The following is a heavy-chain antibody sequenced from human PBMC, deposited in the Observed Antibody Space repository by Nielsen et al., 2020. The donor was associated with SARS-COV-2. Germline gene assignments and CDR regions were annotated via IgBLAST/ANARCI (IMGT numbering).Heavy chain of an antibody. CDR3: AKSIAVADRFDY. Sequence: GESLKISCAASGFTFSSYAMSWVRQAPGKGLEWVSAISGSGGSTYYADSVKGRFTISRDNSKNTLYLQMNSLRAEDTAVYYCAKSIAVADRFDYWGQGTLVTVSS. D-gene: IGHD6-19*01. J-gene: IGHJ4*02. V-gene: IGHV3-23*01. CDR2: ISGSGGST. CDR1: GFTFSSYA.